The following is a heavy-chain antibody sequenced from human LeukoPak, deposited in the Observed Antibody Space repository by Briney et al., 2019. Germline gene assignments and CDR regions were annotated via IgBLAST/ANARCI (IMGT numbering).Heavy chain of an antibody. CDR1: GYTFTGNY. CDR3: ARGASGVVTAGAYFDD. CDR2: INPNSGGS. J-gene: IGHJ4*02. Sequence: ASVKLSCKASGYTFTGNYMYWVRHAQAPGLELMGRINPNSGGSTHAPRFQCRVTLTRETSSSTAYMELSRLRSDDTAVYYCARGASGVVTAGAYFDDGGQGTLVTVPS. V-gene: IGHV1-2*02. D-gene: IGHD2-21*02.